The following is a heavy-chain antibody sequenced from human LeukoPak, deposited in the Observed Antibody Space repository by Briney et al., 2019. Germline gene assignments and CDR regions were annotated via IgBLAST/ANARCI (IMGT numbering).Heavy chain of an antibody. CDR1: GGSFSGYY. V-gene: IGHV4-34*01. D-gene: IGHD3-22*01. CDR2: MNPSGST. J-gene: IGHJ6*03. Sequence: SETLSLTCAVYGGSFSGYYWTWIRQTPEKGLEWIGEMNPSGSTSYNPSLKSRVTISVDTSKNQFSLKLSSVTAADPAVYYCARGRQDVTMLVVVMTAVSYYLDVWGKGTTVTVS. CDR3: ARGRQDVTMLVVVMTAVSYYLDV.